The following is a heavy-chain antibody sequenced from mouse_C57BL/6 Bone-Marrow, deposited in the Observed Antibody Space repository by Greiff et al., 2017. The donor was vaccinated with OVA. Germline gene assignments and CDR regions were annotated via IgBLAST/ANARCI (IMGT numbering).Heavy chain of an antibody. CDR3: ARGAGRGGYYFDY. CDR1: GYTFTSYD. CDR2: IYPRDGST. V-gene: IGHV1-85*01. J-gene: IGHJ2*01. Sequence: VQLQQSVPELVKPGASVKLSCKASGYTFTSYDINWVKQRPGQGLEWIGWIYPRDGSTKYNEKFKGKATLTVDTSSSTAYMELHSLTSEDSAVYFCARGAGRGGYYFDYWGQGTTLTVSS. D-gene: IGHD3-3*01.